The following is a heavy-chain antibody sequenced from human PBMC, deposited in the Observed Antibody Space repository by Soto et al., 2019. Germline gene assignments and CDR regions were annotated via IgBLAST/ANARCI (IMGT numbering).Heavy chain of an antibody. Sequence: QVQLQESGPGLVKPSETLSLTCSVSGGSIGSYYWGWIRQPPGKGLEWIGYIYYSGSTNYNPSLKSRVNISVDTSKNQFSLKLSSVTAADTAVYYCARGGWRQIDYWGQGTLVTVSS. D-gene: IGHD3-3*01. J-gene: IGHJ4*02. CDR1: GGSIGSYY. CDR3: ARGGWRQIDY. CDR2: IYYSGST. V-gene: IGHV4-59*08.